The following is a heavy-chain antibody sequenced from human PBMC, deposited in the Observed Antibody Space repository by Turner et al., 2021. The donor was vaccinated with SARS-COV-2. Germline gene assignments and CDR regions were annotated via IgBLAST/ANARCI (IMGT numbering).Heavy chain of an antibody. D-gene: IGHD3-10*01. CDR2: IIPSGGGT. CDR3: ARGELWSFSSYDN. CDR1: GYIFINYY. Sequence: QVQLVQSGADVKKPGSSVKVSCKASGYIFINYYIHWVRQAPGQGLEWVGIIIPSGGGTRYTQKGRGRVTMTRDTSTSTVSMELSSLRSEDTAVYYCARGELWSFSSYDNWGQGTLVTVSS. J-gene: IGHJ4*02. V-gene: IGHV1-46*03.